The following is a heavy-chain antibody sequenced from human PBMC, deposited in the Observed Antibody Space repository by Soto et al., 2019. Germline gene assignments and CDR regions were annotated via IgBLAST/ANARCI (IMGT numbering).Heavy chain of an antibody. CDR1: AFTVRSNY. J-gene: IGHJ4*02. V-gene: IGHV3-53*01. Sequence: LRLSCAASAFTVRSNYMSWVRQAPGKGLEWVSAISSDGGTYYTDSVKGRFTISRDNSKNTLYLQMNSLTAEDTAVYYCARDVIAVAGSADYWGQGTLVTVSS. CDR2: ISSDGGT. CDR3: ARDVIAVAGSADY. D-gene: IGHD6-19*01.